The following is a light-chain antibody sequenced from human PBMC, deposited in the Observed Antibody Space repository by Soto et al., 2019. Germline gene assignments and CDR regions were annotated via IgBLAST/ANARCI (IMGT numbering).Light chain of an antibody. J-gene: IGKJ5*01. CDR3: QHYLNYPIT. Sequence: IQMTQSPSSVSASIGDTVTITCRASQDIGSVLAWYQQKPGTAPKVLISGASDLHGGVPSRFSGSGSRTDFTLTITHLQPEDFATYYCQHYLNYPITFGQGTRLEIK. V-gene: IGKV1-8*01. CDR1: QDIGSV. CDR2: GAS.